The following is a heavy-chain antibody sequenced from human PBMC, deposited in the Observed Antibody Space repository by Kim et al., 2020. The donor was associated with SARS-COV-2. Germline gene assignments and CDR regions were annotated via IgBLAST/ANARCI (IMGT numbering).Heavy chain of an antibody. V-gene: IGHV4-59*01. CDR2: IYYSGST. CDR1: GGSISSYY. CDR3: ARGSSLTIFGVVGWFDP. D-gene: IGHD3-3*01. Sequence: SETLSLTCTVSGGSISSYYWSWIRQPPGKGLEWIGYIYYSGSTNYNLSLKSRVTISVDTSKNQFSLKLSSVTAADTAVYYCARGSSLTIFGVVGWFDPWGKRTLVTVSS. J-gene: IGHJ5*02.